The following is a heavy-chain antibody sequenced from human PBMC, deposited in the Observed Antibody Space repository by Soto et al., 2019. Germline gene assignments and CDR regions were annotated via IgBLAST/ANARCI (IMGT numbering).Heavy chain of an antibody. CDR3: ARATYYYDRSGYLYYFDY. CDR1: GGSISTYY. CDR2: IYYSGST. Sequence: SETLSLTGTVSGGSISTYYWSWIRQPPGKGLEWIGYIYYSGSTNYNPSLKSRVTISVDTSKNRFSLKLNSVTAADTAVYYCARATYYYDRSGYLYYFDYWGQGTLVTLFS. D-gene: IGHD3-22*01. J-gene: IGHJ4*02. V-gene: IGHV4-59*01.